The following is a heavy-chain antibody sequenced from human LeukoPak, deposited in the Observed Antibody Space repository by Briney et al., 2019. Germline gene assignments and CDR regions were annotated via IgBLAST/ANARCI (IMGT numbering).Heavy chain of an antibody. V-gene: IGHV4-31*03. CDR1: GASISSGGYY. Sequence: PSETLSLTCTVSGASISSGGYYWSWIRQHPGKGLEWIGYIYYSGNTYYNPSLKSRVTISVDTSKNQFSLKVSSVTAADTAVYYCARERSSGRLDYWGQGTLATVSS. J-gene: IGHJ4*02. D-gene: IGHD6-19*01. CDR2: IYYSGNT. CDR3: ARERSSGRLDY.